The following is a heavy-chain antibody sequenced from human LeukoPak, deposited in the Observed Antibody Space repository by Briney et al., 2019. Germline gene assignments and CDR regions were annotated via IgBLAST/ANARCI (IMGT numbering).Heavy chain of an antibody. CDR2: IKQDGSEK. J-gene: IGHJ4*02. Sequence: GGSLRLSCAASGFTFSSYWMSWVRQAPGKGLEWVANIKQDGSEKYYVDSVKGRFTISRDNAKNSLYPQMNSLRAEDTAVYYCARDQYYYDSSGYYRYFDYWGQGTLVTVSS. V-gene: IGHV3-7*01. CDR3: ARDQYYYDSSGYYRYFDY. CDR1: GFTFSSYW. D-gene: IGHD3-22*01.